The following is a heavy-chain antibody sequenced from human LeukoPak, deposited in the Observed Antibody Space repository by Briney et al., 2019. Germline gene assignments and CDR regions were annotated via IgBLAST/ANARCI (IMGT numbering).Heavy chain of an antibody. V-gene: IGHV4-39*01. CDR3: ARHDSSGPYNAFDI. D-gene: IGHD3-22*01. J-gene: IGHJ3*02. CDR2: IYGGNT. Sequence: SETLSLTCTVSGGSISSSSYYWGWIRQPPGEGLGWIGSIYGGNTYYNPSLKSRLTMSVDTSKNQFSLKLSSVTAADTAVYYCARHDSSGPYNAFDIWGQGTMVTVSS. CDR1: GGSISSSSYY.